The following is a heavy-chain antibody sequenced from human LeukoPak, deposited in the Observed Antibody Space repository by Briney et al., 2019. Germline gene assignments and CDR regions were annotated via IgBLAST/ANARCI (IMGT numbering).Heavy chain of an antibody. J-gene: IGHJ3*02. CDR3: ARDTTEATTDTAGDDAFDI. CDR2: INPSGGST. D-gene: IGHD5-18*01. V-gene: IGHV1-46*01. CDR1: GYTFTSYY. Sequence: ASVKVSCKAFGYTFTSYYMHWVRQAPGQGLEWMGIINPSGGSTSYAQKFQGRVTMTRDMSTSTVYMELSSLRSEDTAVYYCARDTTEATTDTAGDDAFDIWGQGTMVTVSS.